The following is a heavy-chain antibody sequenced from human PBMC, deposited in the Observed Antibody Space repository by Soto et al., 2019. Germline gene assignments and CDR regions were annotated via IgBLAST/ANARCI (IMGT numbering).Heavy chain of an antibody. CDR3: AKGQLWVYYYGMDV. CDR1: GFTFSSYA. V-gene: IGHV3-23*01. D-gene: IGHD5-18*01. Sequence: GGSLRLSCAASGFTFSSYAMSWVRQAPGKGLEWVSAISGSGGSTYYADSVKGRFTISRDNSKNTLYLQMNSLRAEDTAVYYCAKGQLWVYYYGMDVWGQGTTVTVSS. J-gene: IGHJ6*02. CDR2: ISGSGGST.